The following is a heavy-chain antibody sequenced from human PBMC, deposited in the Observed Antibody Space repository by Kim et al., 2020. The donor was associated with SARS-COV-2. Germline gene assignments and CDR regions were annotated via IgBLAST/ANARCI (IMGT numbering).Heavy chain of an antibody. CDR1: GFTFSSQW. Sequence: GGSLRLSCAASGFTFSSQWMSWVRQAPGKGLEWVANINPDGSDKSYVDSVKGRFTISRDHGKNSLYLQIDSLRAEDTAVYYCERAAVWGQGSLVTVSS. CDR3: ERAAV. V-gene: IGHV3-7*01. J-gene: IGHJ1*01. CDR2: INPDGSDK. D-gene: IGHD6-13*01.